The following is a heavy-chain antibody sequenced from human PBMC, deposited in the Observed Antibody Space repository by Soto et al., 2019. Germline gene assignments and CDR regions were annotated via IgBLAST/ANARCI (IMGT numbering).Heavy chain of an antibody. D-gene: IGHD3-22*01. Sequence: QPGGSLRLSCAASGFTFSSYDMHWVRQATGKGLEWVSAIGTAGDTYYPGSVKGRFTISRENAKNSLYLQMNSLRAGDTAVYYCARDGGYYDSSGYPLGMDVWGQGTTVTVSS. CDR2: IGTAGDT. J-gene: IGHJ6*02. CDR1: GFTFSSYD. CDR3: ARDGGYYDSSGYPLGMDV. V-gene: IGHV3-13*04.